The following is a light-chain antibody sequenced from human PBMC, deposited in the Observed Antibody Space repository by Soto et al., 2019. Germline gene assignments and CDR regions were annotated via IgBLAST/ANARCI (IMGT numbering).Light chain of an antibody. V-gene: IGLV2-14*01. J-gene: IGLJ1*01. CDR2: EVS. CDR3: SSYAGGKNFYV. Sequence: QSALTQPASVSGSPGQSITISCTGTSSDVGGYNYVSWYQQHPGEAPKLMIYEVSNQPSGVSNRFSGSKSGNTASLTISGLQAEDEADYYCSSYAGGKNFYVFGTGTKVTVL. CDR1: SSDVGGYNY.